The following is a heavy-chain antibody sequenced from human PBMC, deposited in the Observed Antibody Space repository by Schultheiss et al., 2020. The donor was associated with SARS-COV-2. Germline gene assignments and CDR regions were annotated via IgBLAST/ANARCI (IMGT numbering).Heavy chain of an antibody. D-gene: IGHD2-2*01. J-gene: IGHJ4*02. CDR3: TRLGRQTSASYPDY. CDR1: GGSISSSSYY. Sequence: SETLSLTCTVSGGSISSSSYYWGWIRQPPGKGLEWIGYIYYSGSTYYNPSLKSRVTISVDTSKNQFSLKLSSVTAADTAVYYCTRLGRQTSASYPDYWGQGTLVTVSS. V-gene: IGHV4-39*01. CDR2: IYYSGST.